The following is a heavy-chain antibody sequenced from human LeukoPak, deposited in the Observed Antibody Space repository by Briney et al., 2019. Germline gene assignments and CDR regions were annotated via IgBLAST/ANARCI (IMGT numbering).Heavy chain of an antibody. Sequence: GGSLRLSCAASGFTFSDYYMSWIRQAPGKGLEWVSYISSSSSYTNYADSVKGRFTISRDNAKNSLYLQMNSLRAEDTAVYYCSGARGNCGGECYPFVYWGQGTVVTVSS. J-gene: IGHJ4*02. D-gene: IGHD2-21*01. CDR2: ISSSSSYT. CDR3: SGARGNCGGECYPFVY. V-gene: IGHV3-11*03. CDR1: GFTFSDYY.